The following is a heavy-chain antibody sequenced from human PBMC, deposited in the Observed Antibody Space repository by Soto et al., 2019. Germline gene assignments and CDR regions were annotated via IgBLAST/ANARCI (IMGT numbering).Heavy chain of an antibody. D-gene: IGHD3-3*01. CDR1: GSTVSSNY. CDR3: ARVGRYYDFWSGYPEAHYYYYGMDV. J-gene: IGHJ6*02. CDR2: IYSGGST. V-gene: IGHV3-53*01. Sequence: PGGSLRLSCAASGSTVSSNYMSWVRQAPGKGLEWVSVIYSGGSTYYADSVKGRFTISRDNSKNTLYLQMNSLRAEDTAVYYCARVGRYYDFWSGYPEAHYYYYGMDVWGQGTTVTVSS.